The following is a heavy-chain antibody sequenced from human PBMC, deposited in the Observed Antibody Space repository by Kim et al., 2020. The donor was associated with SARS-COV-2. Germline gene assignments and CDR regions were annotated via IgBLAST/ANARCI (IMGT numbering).Heavy chain of an antibody. CDR1: GFTFSSYA. V-gene: IGHV3-23*01. CDR2: ISGSGGST. CDR3: ANDGVGKGLYSKTGLTKPNFDY. J-gene: IGHJ4*02. Sequence: GGSLRLSCAASGFTFSSYAMSWVRQAPGKGLEWVSAISGSGGSTYYADSVKGRFTISRDNSKNTLYLQMNSLRAEDTAVYYCANDGVGKGLYSKTGLTKPNFDYWGQGTLVTVSS. D-gene: IGHD3-16*02.